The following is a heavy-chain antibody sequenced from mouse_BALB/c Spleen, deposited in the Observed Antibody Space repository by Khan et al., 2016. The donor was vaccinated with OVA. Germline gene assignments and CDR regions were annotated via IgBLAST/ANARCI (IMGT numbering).Heavy chain of an antibody. CDR2: ISSAGTYT. V-gene: IGHV5-6*01. Sequence: EVQLVESGGDLVKPGGSLKLSCAASGFTFSTYGMSWVRQTPDKRLEWVATISSAGTYTYYPDSVTGRFTISRDNAKNTLHLQMNRLRSEDTAMYYCARHWVGIMDYWGQGTSLTVSS. J-gene: IGHJ4*01. D-gene: IGHD1-1*01. CDR1: GFTFSTYG. CDR3: ARHWVGIMDY.